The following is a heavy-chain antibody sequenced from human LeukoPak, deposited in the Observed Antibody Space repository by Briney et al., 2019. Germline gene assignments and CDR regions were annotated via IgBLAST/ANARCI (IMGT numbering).Heavy chain of an antibody. CDR3: ARDHSSSHYYYGMDV. D-gene: IGHD6-6*01. CDR2: VNPNGGGT. CDR1: GYTFTGYY. V-gene: IGHV1-2*06. Sequence: GASVKVSCKASGYTFTGYYMHWVRQAPGQGLEWMGRVNPNGGGTNYAQKFQGRVTMTRDTSISTAYMELSRLRSDDTAVYYCARDHSSSHYYYGMDVWGQGTTVTVSS. J-gene: IGHJ6*02.